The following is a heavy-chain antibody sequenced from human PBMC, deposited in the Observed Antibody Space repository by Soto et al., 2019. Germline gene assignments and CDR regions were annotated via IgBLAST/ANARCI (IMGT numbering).Heavy chain of an antibody. J-gene: IGHJ6*02. Sequence: PSETLSLTCTVSGGSIISSSYYWGWIRQPPGKGLEWIGSIYYSGNTYYNPSLKSRVTISVDTAKNQFSLKLSSVTAADTAVYYCARFLSVVVTGYGMDVWGQGTTVTVSS. V-gene: IGHV4-39*01. CDR2: IYYSGNT. CDR3: ARFLSVVVTGYGMDV. CDR1: GGSIISSSYY. D-gene: IGHD2-21*02.